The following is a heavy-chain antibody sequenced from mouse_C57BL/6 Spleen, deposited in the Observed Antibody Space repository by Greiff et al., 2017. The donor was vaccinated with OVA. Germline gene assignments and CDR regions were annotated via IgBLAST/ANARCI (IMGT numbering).Heavy chain of an antibody. CDR1: GYAFSSYW. CDR2: IYPGGGDT. D-gene: IGHD1-1*01. V-gene: IGHV1-80*01. CDR3: ASPLYYYGSSYSFAY. J-gene: IGHJ3*01. Sequence: VKLMESGAELVKPGASVKISCKASGYAFSSYWMNWVKQRPGKGLEWIGQIYPGGGDTNYNGKFKGKATLTADKSSSTAYMQLSSLTSEDSAVYFCASPLYYYGSSYSFAYWGQGTLVTVSA.